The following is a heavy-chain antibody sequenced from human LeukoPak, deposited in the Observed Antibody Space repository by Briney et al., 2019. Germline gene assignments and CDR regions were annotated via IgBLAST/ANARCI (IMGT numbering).Heavy chain of an antibody. CDR3: ARMEYSSSWDNWFDP. CDR1: GYSISSGYY. D-gene: IGHD6-6*01. J-gene: IGHJ5*02. CDR2: IYHSGST. V-gene: IGHV4-38-2*01. Sequence: SETLSLTCAVSGYSISSGYYWGWIRQPPRKGLEWIGSIYHSGSTYYNPSLKSRVTISVHTSKNQFSLKLSSVTAADTAVYYCARMEYSSSWDNWFDPWGQGTLVTVSS.